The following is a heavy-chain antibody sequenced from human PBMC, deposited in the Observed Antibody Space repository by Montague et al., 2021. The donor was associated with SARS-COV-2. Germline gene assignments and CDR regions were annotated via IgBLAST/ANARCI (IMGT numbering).Heavy chain of an antibody. CDR3: ARVVGCDFDY. V-gene: IGHV4-61*02. CDR1: GGSISSCSYY. D-gene: IGHD2-21*01. J-gene: IGHJ4*02. Sequence: TLSLTCTVSGGSISSCSYYWSWIRQPAGKGLEWIGRIYTSGSTNYNPSLKSRVTISVDTSKNQFSLKLSSVTAADTAVYYCARVVGCDFDYWGQGTLVTVSS. CDR2: IYTSGST.